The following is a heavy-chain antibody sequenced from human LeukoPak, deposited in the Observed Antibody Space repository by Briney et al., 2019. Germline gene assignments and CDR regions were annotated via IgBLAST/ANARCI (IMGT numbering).Heavy chain of an antibody. J-gene: IGHJ4*02. V-gene: IGHV1-2*02. Sequence: ASVKVSCKASGYTFTGYYMHWVRQAPGQGLEWMGWINPNSGGTNYAQKFQGRVTMTRDTSISTAYMELSRLRSDDTAVYYCARVRNYDSSGYHFDYWGQGTLVTVSS. CDR3: ARVRNYDSSGYHFDY. CDR1: GYTFTGYY. CDR2: INPNSGGT. D-gene: IGHD3-22*01.